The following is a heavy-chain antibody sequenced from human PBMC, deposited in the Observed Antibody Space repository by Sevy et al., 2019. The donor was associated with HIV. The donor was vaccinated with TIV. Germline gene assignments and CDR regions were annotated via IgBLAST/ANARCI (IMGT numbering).Heavy chain of an antibody. CDR2: IYYSGST. CDR1: GGSISSYY. CDR3: ARSSHDLWSSSPPNYYYYMDV. D-gene: IGHD3-3*01. J-gene: IGHJ6*03. Sequence: SETLSLTCTVSGGSISSYYWSWIRQPPGKGLEWIGYIYYSGSTNYNPSLRSRVTISLDTTKNQFSRKLNSVTAADTAVYYCARSSHDLWSSSPPNYYYYMDVWGKGTTVTVSS. V-gene: IGHV4-59*01.